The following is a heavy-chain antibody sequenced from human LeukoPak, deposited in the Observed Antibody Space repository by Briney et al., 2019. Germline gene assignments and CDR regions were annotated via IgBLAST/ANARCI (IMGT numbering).Heavy chain of an antibody. Sequence: PGGSLRLSCAASGFTFSSYWMSWVRQAPGKGLEWVANIKQDGSEKYYVDSVKGRFTISRDNAKNSLYLQMNSLRAEDTAVYYCVKSKYYYDSSVSEHWGQGTLVTVSS. CDR3: VKSKYYYDSSVSEH. J-gene: IGHJ4*02. V-gene: IGHV3-7*01. CDR1: GFTFSSYW. D-gene: IGHD3-22*01. CDR2: IKQDGSEK.